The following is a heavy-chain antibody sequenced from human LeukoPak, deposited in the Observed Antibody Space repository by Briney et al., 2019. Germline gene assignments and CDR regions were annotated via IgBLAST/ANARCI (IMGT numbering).Heavy chain of an antibody. CDR2: INHSGST. J-gene: IGHJ6*03. D-gene: IGHD6-13*01. CDR3: AREAGSYSSRGYYYMDV. CDR1: GGSFSGYY. Sequence: PPQTLSLTCAVYGGSFSGYYWSWIRQPPGKGLEWIGEINHSGSTNYNPSLKSRVTISVDTSKNQFSLKMSSVTAADTAVYYCAREAGSYSSRGYYYMDVWGKGTTVTVSS. V-gene: IGHV4-34*01.